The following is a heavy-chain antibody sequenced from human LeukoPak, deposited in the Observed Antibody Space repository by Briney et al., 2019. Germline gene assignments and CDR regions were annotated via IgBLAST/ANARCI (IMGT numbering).Heavy chain of an antibody. V-gene: IGHV4-59*01. D-gene: IGHD6-13*01. J-gene: IGHJ4*02. CDR1: GGSISSYY. Sequence: SETLSLTCTVSGGSISSYYWSWIRQPPGKGLEWIGYIYYSGSTNYNPSLKSRVTISVDTSKNQFSLKLSSVTAADTAVYYCAREDSSSWYYFDYWGQGTLVTVSS. CDR2: IYYSGST. CDR3: AREDSSSWYYFDY.